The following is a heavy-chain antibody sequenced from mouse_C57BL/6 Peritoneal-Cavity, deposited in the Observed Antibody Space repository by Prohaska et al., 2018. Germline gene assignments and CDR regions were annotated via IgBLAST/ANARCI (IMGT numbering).Heavy chain of an antibody. CDR3: ARGEGAWFAY. CDR2: IYPGDGDT. V-gene: IGHV1-82*01. CDR1: GYAFSSSW. J-gene: IGHJ3*01. Sequence: PGASVKISCKASGYAFSSSWMNWVKQRPGKGLEWIGRIYPGDGDTNYNGKFKGKATLTADKSSSTAYMQLSSLTSEDSAVYFCARGEGAWFAYWGQGTLVTVS.